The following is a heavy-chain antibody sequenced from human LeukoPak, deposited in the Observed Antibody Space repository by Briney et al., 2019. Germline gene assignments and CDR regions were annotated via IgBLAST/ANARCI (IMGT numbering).Heavy chain of an antibody. J-gene: IGHJ5*02. CDR3: ARSVDYYDSSGYLNWFDP. V-gene: IGHV4-4*09. CDR1: GGSISSYY. D-gene: IGHD3-22*01. CDR2: IYTSGST. Sequence: PSETLSLTCTVSGGSISSYYWSWIRQPPGKGLEWIGYIYTSGSTNYNPSLKSRVTISVDTSKNQFSLKLSSVTDADTAVYYCARSVDYYDSSGYLNWFDPWGQGTLVTVSS.